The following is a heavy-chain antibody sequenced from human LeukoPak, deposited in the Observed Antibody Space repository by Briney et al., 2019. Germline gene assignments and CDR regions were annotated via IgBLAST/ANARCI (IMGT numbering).Heavy chain of an antibody. CDR1: GYRFTDFG. V-gene: IGHV1-18*01. CDR3: ARTDTAMVNDFDY. D-gene: IGHD5-18*01. Sequence: ASVKVSCKASGYRFTDFGISWVRQAPGQGLEWMGWISAYNGNRDYAQKFQGRVTMTTDTSTSTAYIELRSLRSDDTAVYYCARTDTAMVNDFDYWGQGTLVTVSS. CDR2: ISAYNGNR. J-gene: IGHJ4*02.